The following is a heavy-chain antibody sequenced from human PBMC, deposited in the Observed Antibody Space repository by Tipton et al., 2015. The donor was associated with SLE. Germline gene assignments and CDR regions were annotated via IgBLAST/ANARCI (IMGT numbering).Heavy chain of an antibody. V-gene: IGHV3-64D*08. J-gene: IGHJ4*02. CDR3: VKGLGDEGIDILTGYYQFGY. D-gene: IGHD3-9*01. Sequence: SLRLSCSASGFTFSSHAMHWVRQAPGKGLEYVSVISSNGGSTYYADSVKGRFTISRDNSKNTLYLHMSGLRAEDTAVYYCVKGLGDEGIDILTGYYQFGYLGPGTLVTGSS. CDR1: GFTFSSHA. CDR2: ISSNGGST.